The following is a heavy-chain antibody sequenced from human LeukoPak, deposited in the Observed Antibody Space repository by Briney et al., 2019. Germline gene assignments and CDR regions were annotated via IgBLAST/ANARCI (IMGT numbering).Heavy chain of an antibody. V-gene: IGHV1-18*01. D-gene: IGHD3-9*01. J-gene: IGHJ6*03. CDR2: ISAYNGNT. CDR1: GYTFTSYG. CDR3: ARELTLDTHYYYYYYMDV. Sequence: ASVKVSCKASGYTFTSYGISWVRQAPGQGLEWMGWISAYNGNTNYAQKLQGRVTMTTDTSTSTAYMELRSLRSDDTAVYYCARELTLDTHYYYYYYMDVWGKGTTVTVSS.